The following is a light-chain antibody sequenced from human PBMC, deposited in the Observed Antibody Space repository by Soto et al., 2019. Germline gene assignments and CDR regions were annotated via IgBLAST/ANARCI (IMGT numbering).Light chain of an antibody. CDR1: QTLLYTSNNKTY. Sequence: DIVMTQAPDSLALSLGDRSTINCNSSQTLLYTSNNKTYLAWYQQKPGQPPKLLIYWASVRDSGVPDRFSGSGSETDFTLTISNLQAEDVAVYYCRQYFDNSITFGQGTRLEIK. V-gene: IGKV4-1*01. CDR3: RQYFDNSIT. J-gene: IGKJ5*01. CDR2: WAS.